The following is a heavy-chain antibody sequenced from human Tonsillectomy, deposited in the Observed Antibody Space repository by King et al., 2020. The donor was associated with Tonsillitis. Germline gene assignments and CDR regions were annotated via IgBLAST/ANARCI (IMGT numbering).Heavy chain of an antibody. Sequence: VQLVESGPEVKQPGTSVKVSCKASGYTFTNYGVSWVRQAPGQGLEWMGWISTYSGNTNYAQKFQGRVTMTTDTSTSTAYMELRSLRSDDTAVYYCARQDYGGDSDYYYYAMDVWGQGTTVTVSS. J-gene: IGHJ6*02. V-gene: IGHV1-18*01. CDR1: GYTFTNYG. CDR3: ARQDYGGDSDYYYYAMDV. CDR2: ISTYSGNT. D-gene: IGHD4-23*01.